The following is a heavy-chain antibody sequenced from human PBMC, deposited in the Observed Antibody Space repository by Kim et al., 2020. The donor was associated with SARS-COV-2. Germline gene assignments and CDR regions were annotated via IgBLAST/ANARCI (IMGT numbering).Heavy chain of an antibody. J-gene: IGHJ6*02. CDR1: GGSFSGYY. CDR2: INHSGST. CDR3: ARTPLGQLLLSYYYYYGMDV. D-gene: IGHD2-2*01. V-gene: IGHV4-34*01. Sequence: SETLSLTCAVYGGSFSGYYWSWIRQPPGKGLEWIGEINHSGSTNYNPSLKSRVTISVDTSKNQFSLKLSSVTAADTAVYYCARTPLGQLLLSYYYYYGMDVWGQGTTVTVSS.